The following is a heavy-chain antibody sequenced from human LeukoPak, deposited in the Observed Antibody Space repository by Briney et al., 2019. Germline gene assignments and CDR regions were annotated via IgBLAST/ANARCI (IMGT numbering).Heavy chain of an antibody. Sequence: PGGSLRLSCAASGFTFSSYGMHWVRQAPGKGLEWVAFIRYDGSNKYYADSVKGRFTISRDNSKNTLYLQMNSLRAEDTAVYYCAKDSLTYCSSTSCCMGGLDYWGQGTLVTVSS. V-gene: IGHV3-30*02. J-gene: IGHJ4*02. CDR1: GFTFSSYG. D-gene: IGHD2-2*01. CDR2: IRYDGSNK. CDR3: AKDSLTYCSSTSCCMGGLDY.